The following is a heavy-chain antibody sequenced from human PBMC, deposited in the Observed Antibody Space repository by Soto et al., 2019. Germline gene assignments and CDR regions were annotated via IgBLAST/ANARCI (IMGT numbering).Heavy chain of an antibody. CDR3: AKPTSLHDYGDHRGHFQH. J-gene: IGHJ1*01. CDR2: ISYDGSNK. V-gene: IGHV3-30*18. CDR1: GFTFSSYG. Sequence: QVQLVESGGGVVQPGRSLRLSCAASGFTFSSYGMHWVRQAPGKGLVWVAVISYDGSNKYYADSVKGRFTISRDNSKNTLYLQMNSLRAEDTAVYYCAKPTSLHDYGDHRGHFQHWGQGTLVTVSS. D-gene: IGHD4-17*01.